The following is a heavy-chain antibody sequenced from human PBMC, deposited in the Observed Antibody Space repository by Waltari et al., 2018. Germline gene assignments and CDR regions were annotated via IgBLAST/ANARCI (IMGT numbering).Heavy chain of an antibody. CDR3: ARGRRDGYNYYYYGMDV. V-gene: IGHV3-53*01. CDR2: IYSGGST. J-gene: IGHJ6*02. CDR1: GFTVSSNY. D-gene: IGHD5-12*01. Sequence: EVQLVESGGGLIQPGGSLSLSCAASGFTVSSNYMSWVRQAPGKGLEWVSVIYSGGSTYYADSVKGRFTISRDNSKNTLYLQMNSLRAEDTAVYYCARGRRDGYNYYYYGMDVWGQGTTVTVSS.